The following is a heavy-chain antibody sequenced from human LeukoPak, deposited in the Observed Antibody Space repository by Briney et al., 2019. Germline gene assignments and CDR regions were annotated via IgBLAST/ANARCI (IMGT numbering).Heavy chain of an antibody. CDR3: ARDGPAQMVGLDY. CDR1: GYTFSGTGWY. V-gene: IGHV1-2*02. J-gene: IGHJ4*02. D-gene: IGHD3-10*01. Sequence: EASVTVSCTASGYTFSGTGWYLYWLRQAPGQGLECMGWIHPNNGDTAYAQKFEGRVAMTRDTSISTAYMELRRLRPDDTAVYFCARDGPAQMVGLDYWGQGTLVTVSS. CDR2: IHPNNGDT.